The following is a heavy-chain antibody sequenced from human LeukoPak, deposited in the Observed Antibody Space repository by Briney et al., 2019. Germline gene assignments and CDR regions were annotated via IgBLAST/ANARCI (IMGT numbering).Heavy chain of an antibody. CDR1: GFTFSSYN. V-gene: IGHV3-30*04. Sequence: GGSLRLSCAASGFTFSSYNMHWVRQAPGKGLEWVAVISYDGSNKYYADSVKGRFTISRDNSKNTVYLQMNSLRADDTAVYYCARVAYSSGWYYYYMDVWGKGTTVTISS. J-gene: IGHJ6*03. D-gene: IGHD6-19*01. CDR2: ISYDGSNK. CDR3: ARVAYSSGWYYYYMDV.